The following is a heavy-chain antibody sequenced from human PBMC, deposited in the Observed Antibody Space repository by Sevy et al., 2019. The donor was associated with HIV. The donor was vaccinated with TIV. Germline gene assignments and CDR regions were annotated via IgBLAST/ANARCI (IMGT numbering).Heavy chain of an antibody. CDR2: ISGSGGST. V-gene: IGHV3-23*01. CDR1: GFTFSSYA. D-gene: IGHD2-15*01. Sequence: GGCLRLSCAASGFTFSSYAMSWVRQAPGKGLEWVSAISGSGGSTYYADSVKGRFTISRDNSKNTLYLQMNSLSAEDTAVYYCAKAPRGCSGGSCYYQYYFDYWGQGTLVTVSS. J-gene: IGHJ4*02. CDR3: AKAPRGCSGGSCYYQYYFDY.